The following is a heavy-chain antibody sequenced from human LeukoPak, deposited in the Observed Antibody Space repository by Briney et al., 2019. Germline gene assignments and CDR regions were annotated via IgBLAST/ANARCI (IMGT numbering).Heavy chain of an antibody. V-gene: IGHV3-7*03. CDR3: AKPQYSGSPPQDY. CDR1: GFTFSSYW. Sequence: GGSLRLSCAASGFTFSSYWMSWVRQAPGKGLEWVANIKQDGSEKYYVDSVKGRFTISRDNAKNPLHLQMNSLRAEDTAVYYCAKPQYSGSPPQDYWGQGTLVTVSS. J-gene: IGHJ4*02. D-gene: IGHD1-26*01. CDR2: IKQDGSEK.